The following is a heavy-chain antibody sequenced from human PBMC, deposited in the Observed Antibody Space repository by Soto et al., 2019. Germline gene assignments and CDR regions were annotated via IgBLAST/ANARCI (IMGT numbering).Heavy chain of an antibody. J-gene: IGHJ4*02. CDR1: GDFISTGGYS. D-gene: IGHD6-19*01. V-gene: IGHV4-39*01. CDR3: ASLLAGVAVAH. CDR2: IYYSGST. Sequence: PQTLSDRYTGSGDFISTGGYSWGWIRQPPGKGLEWIGTIYYSGSTYYNPSLKSRVTMSVDTSKNQFSLNLNSVTAADTAVYYCASLLAGVAVAHWGQGTLVT.